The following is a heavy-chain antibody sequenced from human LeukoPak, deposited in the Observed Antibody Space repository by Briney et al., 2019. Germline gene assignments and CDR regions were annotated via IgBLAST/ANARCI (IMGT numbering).Heavy chain of an antibody. CDR2: IWYDGSNK. J-gene: IGHJ5*02. V-gene: IGHV3-33*01. D-gene: IGHD4-17*01. Sequence: GGSLRLSCAASGFTFSSYGMHWVRQAPGKGLEWVAVIWYDGSNKYYADSVKGRFTISGDNSKNTLYLQMNSLRAEDTAVYYCARDPHDYGDYFGWFDPWGQGTLVTVSS. CDR1: GFTFSSYG. CDR3: ARDPHDYGDYFGWFDP.